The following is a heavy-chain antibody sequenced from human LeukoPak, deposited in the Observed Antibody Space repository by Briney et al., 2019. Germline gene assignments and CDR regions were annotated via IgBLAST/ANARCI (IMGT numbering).Heavy chain of an antibody. CDR3: AKDVDSTDKYGDFQH. CDR1: GFTFSSYS. J-gene: IGHJ1*01. CDR2: ISSSSSYI. Sequence: PGGSLRLSCAASGFTFSSYSMNWVRQAPGKGLEWVSSISSSSSYIYYADSVKGRFTISRDNAKNTLYLQMNSLRAEDTAVYYCAKDVDSTDKYGDFQHWGQGTLVTVSS. D-gene: IGHD5-12*01. V-gene: IGHV3-21*04.